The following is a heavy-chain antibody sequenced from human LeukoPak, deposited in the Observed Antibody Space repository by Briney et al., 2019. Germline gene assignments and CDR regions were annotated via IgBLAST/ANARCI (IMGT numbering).Heavy chain of an antibody. D-gene: IGHD6-13*01. CDR1: GFAFSSYS. Sequence: GGSLRLSCAASGFAFSSYSMNWVRQAPGKGLEWVSSISSSSSYIYYADSVKGRFTISRDNAKNSLYLQMNSLRAEDTAVYYCAREGSSWSLLGDYYYYYGMDVWGKGTTVTVSS. J-gene: IGHJ6*04. V-gene: IGHV3-21*01. CDR3: AREGSSWSLLGDYYYYYGMDV. CDR2: ISSSSSYI.